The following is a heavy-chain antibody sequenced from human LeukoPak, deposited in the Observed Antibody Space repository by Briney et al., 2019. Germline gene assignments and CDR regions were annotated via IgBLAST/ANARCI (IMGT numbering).Heavy chain of an antibody. J-gene: IGHJ5*02. V-gene: IGHV1-2*02. CDR3: ARGQGLWFGELSHNWFDP. D-gene: IGHD3-10*01. CDR1: GYTFTGYY. CDR2: INPNSGGP. Sequence: ASVKVSCKASGYTFTGYYMHWVRQAPGQGLEWIGWINPNSGGPNYAQNFQGRFTMTRDTSISKAYTELSRLRSDDTAVYYCARGQGLWFGELSHNWFDPWGQGTLVTVSS.